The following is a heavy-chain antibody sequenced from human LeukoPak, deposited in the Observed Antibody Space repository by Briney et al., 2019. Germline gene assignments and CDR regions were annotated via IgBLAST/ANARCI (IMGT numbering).Heavy chain of an antibody. V-gene: IGHV3-30*02. J-gene: IGHJ4*02. D-gene: IGHD3-10*01. CDR3: AKDVRKSSSSGGTFDS. CDR2: IRSDESDK. CDR1: GFTFSNYG. Sequence: GGSLRLSCETSGFTFSNYGMHWVRQVPGKGLEWVAFIRSDESDKYYAESVKGRFTIARDNFMNTLYLQMNSLRPEDTAVYLCAKDVRKSSSSGGTFDSWGQGTLVSVSS.